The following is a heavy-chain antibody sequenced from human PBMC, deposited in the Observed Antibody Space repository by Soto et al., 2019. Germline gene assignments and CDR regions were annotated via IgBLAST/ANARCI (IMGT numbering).Heavy chain of an antibody. CDR2: IIPMLGVR. CDR1: GGTFSTYS. CDR3: TIGSWSGEVFDI. J-gene: IGHJ3*02. Sequence: QVQLVQSGAEVKKPGSSVKVSCKASGGTFSTYSMIWVRQAPGQGLEWMGRIIPMLGVRNYAQRFQDRVTITTDKSTATVHMELSSLRSDDTALYYCTIGSWSGEVFDIWGQGTMVTVSS. V-gene: IGHV1-69*02. D-gene: IGHD2-21*01.